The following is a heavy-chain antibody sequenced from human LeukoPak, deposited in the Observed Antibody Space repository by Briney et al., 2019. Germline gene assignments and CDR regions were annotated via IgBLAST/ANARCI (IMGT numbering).Heavy chain of an antibody. J-gene: IGHJ6*02. CDR3: ARTPQYDTLTGGGAYGMDV. D-gene: IGHD3-9*01. Sequence: GGSLRLSCAASGFTFSSYEMNWVRQAPGKGLEWVSYISSSGSTIYYADSVKGRFTISRDNAKNSLYLQMNSLRAEDTAVYYCARTPQYDTLTGGGAYGMDVWGQGTTVTVSS. CDR2: ISSSGSTI. V-gene: IGHV3-48*03. CDR1: GFTFSSYE.